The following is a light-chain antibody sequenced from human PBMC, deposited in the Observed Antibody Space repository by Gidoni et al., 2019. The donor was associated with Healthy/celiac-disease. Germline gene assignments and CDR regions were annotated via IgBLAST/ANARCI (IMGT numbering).Light chain of an antibody. CDR2: GNS. CDR3: QSYDSSLSGFHVV. J-gene: IGLJ2*01. CDR1: SSNIGADYD. V-gene: IGLV1-40*01. Sequence: QSVLTQPPSVSGAPGHRVTISCTGSSSNIGADYDVHWYQQLPGTAPKLLIYGNSNRPSGVPDRFSGSKSGTSASLAISGLQAEDEADYYCQSYDSSLSGFHVVFGGGTKLTVL.